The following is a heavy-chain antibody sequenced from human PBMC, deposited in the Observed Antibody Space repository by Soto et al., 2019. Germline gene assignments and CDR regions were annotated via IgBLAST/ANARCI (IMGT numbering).Heavy chain of an antibody. CDR1: GFTFSSYG. Sequence: QVQLVESGGGVVQPGRSLRLSCAASGFTFSSYGMHWVRQAPGKGLEWVAVIWYDGSNKYYADSVKGRFTISRDNSKNTLDLQMHRLRAEDTAVYYCSRDQNGDSAFDIWGQGTMVTVSS. CDR3: SRDQNGDSAFDI. J-gene: IGHJ3*02. V-gene: IGHV3-33*01. D-gene: IGHD4-17*01. CDR2: IWYDGSNK.